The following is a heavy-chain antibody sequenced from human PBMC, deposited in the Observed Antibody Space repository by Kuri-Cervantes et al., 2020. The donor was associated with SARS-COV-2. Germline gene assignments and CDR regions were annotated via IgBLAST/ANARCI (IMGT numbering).Heavy chain of an antibody. D-gene: IGHD3-3*01. J-gene: IGHJ4*02. CDR1: GGSISNGGYS. CDR2: ILHSGTA. V-gene: IGHV4-30-2*01. Sequence: QTLSLTGAVSGGSISNGGYSWIWIRQPPGEGLEYIGYILHSGTAYYNPSLKSRVAMSADRTKNQFSLNLRSVTAADTAVYYCDRATLTMNFDYWGPGALVTVSS. CDR3: DRATLTMNFDY.